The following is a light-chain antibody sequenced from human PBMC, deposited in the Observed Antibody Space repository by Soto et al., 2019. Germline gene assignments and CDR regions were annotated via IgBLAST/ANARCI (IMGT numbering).Light chain of an antibody. CDR1: QRVYRK. CDR2: GAS. Sequence: EIWLTQSPGTLSLSPGESATLSCRASQRVYRKLAWYQQRPGQAPRLLIYGASTRATGVPARFSGRGSGTEFTLTISSLKSADFAVYYCQQYTNWHPNTFGQGTRLEIK. CDR3: QQYTNWHPNT. J-gene: IGKJ5*01. V-gene: IGKV3-15*01.